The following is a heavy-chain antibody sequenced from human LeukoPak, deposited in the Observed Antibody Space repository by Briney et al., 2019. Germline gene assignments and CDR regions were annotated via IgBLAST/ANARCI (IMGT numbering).Heavy chain of an antibody. CDR2: IRYSGST. CDR1: GGSISSNTYF. Sequence: SETLSLTCNASGGSISSNTYFWGWIRRPPGKGLEWIGSIRYSGSTYSNPSLTSRVTISVDTSKNQFSLNLNSLTAADTAVYYCATSDTVSTYNWFDPWGQGTLVTVS. J-gene: IGHJ5*02. V-gene: IGHV4-39*01. D-gene: IGHD5/OR15-5a*01. CDR3: ATSDTVSTYNWFDP.